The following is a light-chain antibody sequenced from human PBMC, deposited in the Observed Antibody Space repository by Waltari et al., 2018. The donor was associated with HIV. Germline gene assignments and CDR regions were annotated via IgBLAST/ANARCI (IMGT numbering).Light chain of an antibody. J-gene: IGLJ3*02. CDR3: QTWGTGIHGV. Sequence: QLVLTQSPSASASLGASVKLTCTLSSGHSGNAIAWHQHQPAKGPRYLMKVNSDGSHNKEDGIPDRFSGSSSGAERYLTISSRQSEDEGDYYCQTWGTGIHGVFGGGTKLTVL. CDR2: VNSDGSH. CDR1: SGHSGNA. V-gene: IGLV4-69*01.